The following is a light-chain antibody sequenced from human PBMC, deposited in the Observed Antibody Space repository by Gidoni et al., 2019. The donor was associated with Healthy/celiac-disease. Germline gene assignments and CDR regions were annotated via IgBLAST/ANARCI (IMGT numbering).Light chain of an antibody. V-gene: IGKV3-11*01. CDR1: QSVSSY. CDR2: DAS. CDR3: QQRSNWPQLT. J-gene: IGKJ4*01. Sequence: EIVFTLSPSTLSLSPGERVTLSCRDSQSVSSYLAWYQQKPGQAPRLLIYDASNRATGIPARFSGSGSGTDFTLTISSLEPEDFAVYYCQQRSNWPQLTFGGGTKVEIK.